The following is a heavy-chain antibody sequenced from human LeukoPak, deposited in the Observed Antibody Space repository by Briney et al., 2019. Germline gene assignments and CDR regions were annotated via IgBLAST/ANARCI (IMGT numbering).Heavy chain of an antibody. CDR1: GFTFSTYG. CDR2: IRYDGSNK. Sequence: GGSLRLSCAASGFTFSTYGMHWVRQAPGKGLEWVAFIRYDGSNKYYADSVKGRFTISRDNSKNTLYLQMNSLRGEDTAVYYCAKDGDTMSGTYYYDMDVWGKGTTVTIS. CDR3: AKDGDTMSGTYYYDMDV. D-gene: IGHD1-26*01. J-gene: IGHJ6*03. V-gene: IGHV3-30*02.